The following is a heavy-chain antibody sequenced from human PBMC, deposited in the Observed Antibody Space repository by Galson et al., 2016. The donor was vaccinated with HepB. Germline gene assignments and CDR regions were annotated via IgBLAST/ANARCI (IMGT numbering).Heavy chain of an antibody. V-gene: IGHV3-64D*06. CDR2: INNNGGST. CDR3: VKEKIEPLRALDY. Sequence: SLRLSCAATGFSFSTYAMHWVRQAPGKGLEHITVINNNGGSTYYADSVKGRFTISRDNSKNTVYLQMSSLRVEDTAVYYCVKEKIEPLRALDYWGQGTLVSVSS. D-gene: IGHD4-17*01. J-gene: IGHJ4*02. CDR1: GFSFSTYA.